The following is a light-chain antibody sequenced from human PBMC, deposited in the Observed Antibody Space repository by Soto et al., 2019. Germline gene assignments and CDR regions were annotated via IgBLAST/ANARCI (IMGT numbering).Light chain of an antibody. CDR2: DAS. V-gene: IGKV3D-20*02. CDR1: QSVSSSH. J-gene: IGKJ5*01. CDR3: QQRSTWPQIT. Sequence: EIVMTQSPATLSVSPGERATLSCRASQSVSSSHLAWYQQKPGQAPRFLIYDASNRATGIPARFSGSGSGTDFTLTISSLEPEDFAVYYCQQRSTWPQITFGQGTRLEIK.